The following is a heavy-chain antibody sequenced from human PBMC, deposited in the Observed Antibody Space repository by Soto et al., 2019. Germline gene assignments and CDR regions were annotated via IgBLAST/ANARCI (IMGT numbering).Heavy chain of an antibody. D-gene: IGHD4-17*01. Sequence: GGSLRLSCTASGFTFGDYAMSWFRQAPGKGLEWVGFIRSKAYGGTTEYAASVKGRFTISRDDSKSIAYLQMNSLKTEDTAVYYCTRSLTTVTPSADDYWGQGTLVTVSS. V-gene: IGHV3-49*03. J-gene: IGHJ4*02. CDR1: GFTFGDYA. CDR3: TRSLTTVTPSADDY. CDR2: IRSKAYGGTT.